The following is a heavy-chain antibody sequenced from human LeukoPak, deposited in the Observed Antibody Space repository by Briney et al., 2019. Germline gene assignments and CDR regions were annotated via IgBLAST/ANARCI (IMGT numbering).Heavy chain of an antibody. J-gene: IGHJ4*02. D-gene: IGHD5-12*01. CDR3: ALNGGYSGYDYYFDY. CDR1: GFTFSSYA. V-gene: IGHV3-23*01. Sequence: GGSLRLSCAASGFTFSSYAMSWVRQAPGKGLEWVSAISGSGGSTYYADSVKGRFTISRDNSKNTLSLQMHSLRADDTAVYYCALNGGYSGYDYYFDYWGQGTLVTVSS. CDR2: ISGSGGST.